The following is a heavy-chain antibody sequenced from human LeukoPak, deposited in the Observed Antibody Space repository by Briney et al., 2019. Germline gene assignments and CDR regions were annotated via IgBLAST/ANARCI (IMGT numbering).Heavy chain of an antibody. D-gene: IGHD3-10*01. V-gene: IGHV1-18*01. CDR1: GYIFTSYD. CDR3: ATLLSALETKP. Sequence: ASVKVSCKASGYIFTSYDISWVRQAPGQGLEWMGWISTYNSNTNSAQKFQDRVTMTTDTSTSTAYMELRSLRSDDTAVYYCATLLSALETKPWGQGTQVTVSS. J-gene: IGHJ5*02. CDR2: ISTYNSNT.